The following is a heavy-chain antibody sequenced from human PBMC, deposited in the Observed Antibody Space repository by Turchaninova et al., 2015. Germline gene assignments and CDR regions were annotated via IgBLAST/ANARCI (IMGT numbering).Heavy chain of an antibody. Sequence: QVQLVASGGGVVQPGRCLGLSGAAPGFTCSSYGMHGGRQAPGKGLGWGVVITYDGSNKYYADSVKGRFTISRDNSKNTLYLQMNSLRAEDTAVYSCAKDRDGAGTNDYYFDYWGLGTLVTVSS. J-gene: IGHJ4*02. CDR2: ITYDGSNK. CDR1: GFTCSSYG. CDR3: AKDRDGAGTNDYYFDY. D-gene: IGHD6-19*01. V-gene: IGHV3-30*18.